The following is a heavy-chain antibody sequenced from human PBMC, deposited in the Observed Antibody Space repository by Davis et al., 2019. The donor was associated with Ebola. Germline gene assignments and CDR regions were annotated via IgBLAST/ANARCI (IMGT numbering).Heavy chain of an antibody. V-gene: IGHV4-34*01. J-gene: IGHJ3*02. D-gene: IGHD2-21*01. CDR2: ISHGGYI. Sequence: SETLSLTCAVYGESFTDYFWSWIRQPPGKGLEWIGEISHGGYINYNPSLKSRVTMSVDTSKNQVSLDLDSVTAADTAVYYCARLFDGIGENTFDIWGQGTMVTVSS. CDR3: ARLFDGIGENTFDI. CDR1: GESFTDYF.